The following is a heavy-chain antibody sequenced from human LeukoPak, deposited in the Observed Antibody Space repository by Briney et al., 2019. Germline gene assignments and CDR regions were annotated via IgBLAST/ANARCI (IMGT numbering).Heavy chain of an antibody. CDR1: GFTFSDYY. CDR2: TSGSGSTI. J-gene: IGHJ4*02. D-gene: IGHD4-23*01. V-gene: IGHV3-11*01. Sequence: GGSLRLSCAASGFTFSDYYMSWIRQAPGKGLECISYTSGSGSTIYYADSVKGRFTISRDNAKNSLYLHMTSLRAEDTAVYYCARDRLTTVVTGLDYFDYWGQGTLVTVSS. CDR3: ARDRLTTVVTGLDYFDY.